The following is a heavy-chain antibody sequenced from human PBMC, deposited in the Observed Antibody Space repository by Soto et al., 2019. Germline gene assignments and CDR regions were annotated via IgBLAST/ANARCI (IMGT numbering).Heavy chain of an antibody. CDR2: IYYSGRT. V-gene: IGHV4-61*08. J-gene: IGHJ4*02. CDR3: ARAHVVSAVTFDY. Sequence: SETLSLTCTVSGGSVSSGDYYWSWIRQPPGKGLEWIGYIYYSGRTNYNPSLKSRVTISLDTSKNQFSLELTSVTAADTAMYYCARAHVVSAVTFDYCGQGTLVTVSS. CDR1: GGSVSSGDYY. D-gene: IGHD2-2*01.